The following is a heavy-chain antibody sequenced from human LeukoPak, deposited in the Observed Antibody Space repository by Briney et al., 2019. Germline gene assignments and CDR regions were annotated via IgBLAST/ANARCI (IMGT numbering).Heavy chain of an antibody. Sequence: GGSLRLSCAASGFTFSSYAMSWVRQAPGKGLEWVSAISGSGGSTYYADSVKGRFTISRDNSKNTLYLQMNSLRAEDTAVYYCAKQPSQYYYDSSGYDYWGQGTLVTVPS. CDR3: AKQPSQYYYDSSGYDY. V-gene: IGHV3-23*01. CDR1: GFTFSSYA. J-gene: IGHJ4*02. CDR2: ISGSGGST. D-gene: IGHD3-22*01.